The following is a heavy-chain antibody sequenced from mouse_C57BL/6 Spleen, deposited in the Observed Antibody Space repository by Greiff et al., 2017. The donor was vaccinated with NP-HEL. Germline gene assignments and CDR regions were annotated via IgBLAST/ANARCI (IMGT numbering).Heavy chain of an antibody. CDR3: ASEDYGREAHCDY. J-gene: IGHJ2*01. D-gene: IGHD1-1*01. Sequence: VQLQQSGPELVKPGASVKLSCKASGYTFTSYDINWVKQRPGQGLEWIGWIYTRDGSTKYNEKFKGKATLTVDTTSSTAYMEIHSLTSADSAVYFGASEDYGREAHCDYWGQGTTLTVSS. V-gene: IGHV1-85*01. CDR1: GYTFTSYD. CDR2: IYTRDGST.